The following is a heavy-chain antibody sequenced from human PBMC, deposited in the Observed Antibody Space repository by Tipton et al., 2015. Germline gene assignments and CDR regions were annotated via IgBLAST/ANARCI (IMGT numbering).Heavy chain of an antibody. J-gene: IGHJ4*02. CDR3: LFGSGDY. CDR1: GFTFSNYW. V-gene: IGHV3-7*01. CDR2: IKYDGSEK. D-gene: IGHD3-10*01. Sequence: SLRLSCAASGFTFSNYWMSWARQAPGKGLEWVATIKYDGSEKHYVESVKGRFAISRDNAKNSLYLQMNSLRAEDTALYYCLFGSGDYWGQGTLVTVSS.